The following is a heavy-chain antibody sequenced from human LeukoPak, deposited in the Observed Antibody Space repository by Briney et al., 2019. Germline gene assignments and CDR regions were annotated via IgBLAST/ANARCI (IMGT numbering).Heavy chain of an antibody. D-gene: IGHD4-17*01. CDR1: GYTFTSYA. V-gene: IGHV1-3*01. CDR3: ARVVYGDYSGDY. CDR2: INAGNGNT. Sequence: ASVKVSCEASGYTFTSYAMHWVRQAPGQRLEWMGWINAGNGNTKYSQKFQGRVTITRDTSASTAYMELSSLRSEDTAVYYCARVVYGDYSGDYWGQGTLVTVSS. J-gene: IGHJ4*02.